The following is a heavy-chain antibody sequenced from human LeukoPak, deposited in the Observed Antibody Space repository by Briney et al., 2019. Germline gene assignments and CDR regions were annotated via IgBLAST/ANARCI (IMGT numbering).Heavy chain of an antibody. Sequence: GGSLRLSCAASGFTFSSYAMSWVRQAPGKGLEWVSAIGGSGGSTYYADSVKGRFTISRDNAKNSLYLQMNSLRAEDTAVYYCARVPAAARGSWGQGTLVTVSS. CDR1: GFTFSSYA. V-gene: IGHV3-23*01. CDR2: IGGSGGST. J-gene: IGHJ5*02. CDR3: ARVPAAARGS. D-gene: IGHD2-2*01.